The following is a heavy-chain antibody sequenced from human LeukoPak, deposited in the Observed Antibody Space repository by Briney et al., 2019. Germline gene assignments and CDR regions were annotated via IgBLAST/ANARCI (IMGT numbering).Heavy chain of an antibody. J-gene: IGHJ4*02. CDR1: GGSVSSSDYY. Sequence: SETLSLTCTVSGGSVSSSDYYWGWVRQPPGKGLEWIGSIYYSGVADYNPSLMTRVTLSVDTSKDQFSLKLSSVTAADTAVYFCARQAKFSSGFYGLNYWGQGIRVIVSS. CDR2: IYYSGVA. D-gene: IGHD6-19*01. V-gene: IGHV4-39*01. CDR3: ARQAKFSSGFYGLNY.